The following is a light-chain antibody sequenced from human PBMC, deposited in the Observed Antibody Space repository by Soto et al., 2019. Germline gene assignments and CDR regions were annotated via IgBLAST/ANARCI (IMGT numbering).Light chain of an antibody. CDR3: SSYAGFNNFV. Sequence: SALTQPPSASGSPGQSVTISCTGTSSDVGAYNYVSWYQQHPGKAPKLMIYEVTNRPSGVPDRFSASKSGNTASLTVSGLQAEDEADYFCSSYAGFNNFVFGTGTKLTVL. CDR1: SSDVGAYNY. CDR2: EVT. J-gene: IGLJ1*01. V-gene: IGLV2-8*01.